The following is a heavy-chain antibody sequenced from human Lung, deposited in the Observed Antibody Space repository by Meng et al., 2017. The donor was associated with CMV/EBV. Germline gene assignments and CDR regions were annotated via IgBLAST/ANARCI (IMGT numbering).Heavy chain of an antibody. CDR3: AKDGKSGGYFDY. D-gene: IGHD1-1*01. Sequence: VELVGSGGGWVQPGGSLRLSCGASGLSTYGMHWVRQVPGKGLEWVAFIWFDGSSKYYADSVKGRFSISRDNSKNTLYLQMNSLRPEDTGVYYCAKDGKSGGYFDYWGQGTLVTVSS. CDR1: GLSTYG. CDR2: IWFDGSSK. J-gene: IGHJ4*02. V-gene: IGHV3-30*02.